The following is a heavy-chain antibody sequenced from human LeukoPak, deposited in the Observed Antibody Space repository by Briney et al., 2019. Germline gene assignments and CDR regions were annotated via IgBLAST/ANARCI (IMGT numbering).Heavy chain of an antibody. D-gene: IGHD6-13*01. V-gene: IGHV5-51*01. CDR3: ARHREGYSSNWSWFDP. CDR1: GYKFSNHW. J-gene: IGHJ5*02. Sequence: KRGESLKISCKGSGYKFSNHWIAWVRQVPGKGLEWMGIIYPGDSDTRYSPSFQGQVNISADKSINTAYVQWSSPKDSGTAMYYCARHREGYSSNWSWFDPWGQGTLVTVSS. CDR2: IYPGDSDT.